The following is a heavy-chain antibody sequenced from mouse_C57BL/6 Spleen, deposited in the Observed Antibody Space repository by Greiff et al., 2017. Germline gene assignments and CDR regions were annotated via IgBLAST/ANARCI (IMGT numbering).Heavy chain of an antibody. CDR1: GYTFTDYN. CDR2: INPNNGGT. V-gene: IGHV1-22*01. Sequence: EVKVVESGPELVKPGASVKMSCKASGYTFTDYNMHWVKQSHGKSLEWIGYINPNNGGTSYNQKFKGKATLTVNKSSSTAYMGLRSLTSEDSAVYYCALLPLEGDWGQGTTLTVSS. J-gene: IGHJ2*01. D-gene: IGHD1-1*01. CDR3: ALLPLEGD.